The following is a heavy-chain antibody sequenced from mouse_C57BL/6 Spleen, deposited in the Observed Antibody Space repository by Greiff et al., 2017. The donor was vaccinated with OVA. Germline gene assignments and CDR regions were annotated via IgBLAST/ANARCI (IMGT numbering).Heavy chain of an antibody. J-gene: IGHJ4*01. CDR3: ARGYYGSSDGNYAMDY. D-gene: IGHD1-1*01. V-gene: IGHV1-55*01. CDR2: IYPGSGST. CDR1: GYTFTSYW. Sequence: QVHVKQPGAELVKPGASVKMSCKASGYTFTSYWITWVKQRPGQGLEWIGDIYPGSGSTNYNEKFKSKATLTVDTSSSTAYMQLSSLTSEDSAVYYCARGYYGSSDGNYAMDYWGQGTAVTVSS.